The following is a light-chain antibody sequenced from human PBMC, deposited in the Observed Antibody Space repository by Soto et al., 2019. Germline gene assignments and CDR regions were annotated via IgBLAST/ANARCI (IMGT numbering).Light chain of an antibody. J-gene: IGKJ1*01. CDR2: LGS. CDR1: HSLLHSNGYNY. V-gene: IGKV2-28*01. CDR3: QQDGTPPRT. Sequence: DNVMTQSQLSLPVTTGEPASISCRSSHSLLHSNGYNYLDWYLQKPGQSPQLLFYLGSNRASGVPDRFSGSGSGTDFTLTISMLEEEDFAVYCCQQDGTPPRTFGQGTKVDIK.